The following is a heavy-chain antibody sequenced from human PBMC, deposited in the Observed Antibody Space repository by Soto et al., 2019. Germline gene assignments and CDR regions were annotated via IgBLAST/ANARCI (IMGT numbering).Heavy chain of an antibody. V-gene: IGHV3-30*18. CDR2: ITHDGMDK. J-gene: IGHJ3*02. Sequence: QVQLVESGGGVVQPGRSLRLSCASSGFTFSSYGLHWVRQAPGKGLEWVAVITHDGMDKYYADSLKGRFTISRDNSKNTLYLQMNSLRAEDMAVYYCAKLGGTVVTLHNHAFDIWGQGKMFTFSS. D-gene: IGHD2-21*02. CDR3: AKLGGTVVTLHNHAFDI. CDR1: GFTFSSYG.